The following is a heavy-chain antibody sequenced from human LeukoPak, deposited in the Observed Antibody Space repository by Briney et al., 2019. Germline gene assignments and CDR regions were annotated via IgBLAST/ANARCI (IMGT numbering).Heavy chain of an antibody. CDR2: ISGNGGST. Sequence: GGSLRLFCAASGFTFSSYAMSWVRQAPGKGLEWVSGISGNGGSTYHADSVKGRFTISRDNSENTLYLQMNSLRAEDTAVYYCAKRYYYDSSGYADAFDIWGQGTMVTVSS. CDR3: AKRYYYDSSGYADAFDI. CDR1: GFTFSSYA. V-gene: IGHV3-23*01. D-gene: IGHD3-22*01. J-gene: IGHJ3*02.